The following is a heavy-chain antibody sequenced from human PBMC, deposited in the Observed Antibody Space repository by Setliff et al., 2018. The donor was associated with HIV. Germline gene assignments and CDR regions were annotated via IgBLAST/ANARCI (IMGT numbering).Heavy chain of an antibody. V-gene: IGHV4-4*08. CDR1: GISINGYY. CDR2: VSSIGNT. Sequence: SETLSLTCSVSGISINGYYWSWIRQSPRTRLEWIGYVSSIGNTNYNPSLKSRFTISRDNAKNSLYLQMNSLRAEDTAVYYCARYNWNPLGYRFDYWGQGTLVTVSS. D-gene: IGHD1-20*01. J-gene: IGHJ4*02. CDR3: ARYNWNPLGYRFDY.